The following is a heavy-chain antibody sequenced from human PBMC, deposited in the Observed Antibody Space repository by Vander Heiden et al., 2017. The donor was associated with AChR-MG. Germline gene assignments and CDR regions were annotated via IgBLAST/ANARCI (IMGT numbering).Heavy chain of an antibody. CDR2: ISTSSIYR. CDR3: ARDIKEWGAYNLCGMDV. D-gene: IGHD3-3*01. CDR1: GFRFSHYG. Sequence: EVQLVEFGGGLVKPGGSPRLSRAAPGFRFSHYGMNWVRPAPGKGLEWVSSISTSSIYRHYVDSVKGRFTVSRDNAENSLYLQMNSLRDEDTAVYYCARDIKEWGAYNLCGMDVWGQGTTVVVSS. J-gene: IGHJ6*02. V-gene: IGHV3-21*01.